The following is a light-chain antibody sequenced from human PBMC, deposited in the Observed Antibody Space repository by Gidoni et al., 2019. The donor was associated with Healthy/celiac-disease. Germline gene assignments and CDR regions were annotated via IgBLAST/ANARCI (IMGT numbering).Light chain of an antibody. J-gene: IGKJ5*01. CDR1: QSLLRSNGYHY. Sequence: SGLTETPLALHVTPAEPASIACRSSQSLLRSNGYHYLDWYLQKPGQSPQLLIYLGSNRASVVPDRFTGSGSGTDFSLNISRVVADDVGVFYCMQALQTPITFGQGTRLEIK. V-gene: IGKV2-28*01. CDR2: LGS. CDR3: MQALQTPIT.